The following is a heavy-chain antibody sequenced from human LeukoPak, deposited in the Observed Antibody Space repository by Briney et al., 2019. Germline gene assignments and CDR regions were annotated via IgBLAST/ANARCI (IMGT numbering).Heavy chain of an antibody. CDR2: IYTSGST. Sequence: SETLSLTCTVSGGSISSYYWSWIRQPAGKGLEWIGRIYTSGSTNYNPSLKSRVTMSVDTSKNQFSLKLSSVTAADTAVYYCARDPGYCSSTSCYSDNWFDPWGQGTLVTVSS. D-gene: IGHD2-2*01. V-gene: IGHV4-4*07. CDR1: GGSISSYY. CDR3: ARDPGYCSSTSCYSDNWFDP. J-gene: IGHJ5*02.